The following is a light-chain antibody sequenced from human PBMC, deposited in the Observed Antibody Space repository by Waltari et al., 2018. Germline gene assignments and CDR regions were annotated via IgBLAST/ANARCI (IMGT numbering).Light chain of an antibody. CDR3: CSYAGAV. J-gene: IGLJ3*02. CDR1: SSGVGSYNL. CDR2: EGS. Sequence: QSALTQPASVSGSPGQSITISCTGTSSGVGSYNLVSWYQQHPGKAPKLMIYEGSKRPSGVSNRFSGSKSGNTASLTISGLQAEDDSDYYCCSYAGAVFGGGTKLTIL. V-gene: IGLV2-23*01.